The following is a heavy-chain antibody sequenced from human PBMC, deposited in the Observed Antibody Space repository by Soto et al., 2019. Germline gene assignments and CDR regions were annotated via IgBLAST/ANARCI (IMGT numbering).Heavy chain of an antibody. Sequence: SETLSLTCTVSGGSISSGDYYWSWIRQPPGKGLEWIGYIYYSGSTYYNPSLKSRVTISVDTSKNQFSLKLSSVTAADTAVYYCARLAGYYPKWFDPWGQGTLVTVSS. CDR3: ARLAGYYPKWFDP. CDR2: IYYSGST. CDR1: GGSISSGDYY. V-gene: IGHV4-30-4*01. D-gene: IGHD3-16*01. J-gene: IGHJ5*02.